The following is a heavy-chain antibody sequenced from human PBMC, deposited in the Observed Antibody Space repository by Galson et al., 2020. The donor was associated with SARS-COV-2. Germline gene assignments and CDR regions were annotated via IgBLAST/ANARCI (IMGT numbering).Heavy chain of an antibody. CDR3: ARARYSSSSHPMENYYYYMDV. CDR1: GFTFSDYY. V-gene: IGHV3-11*01. D-gene: IGHD6-6*01. Sequence: NSGGSLRLSCAASGFTFSDYYMSWIRQAPGKGLEWVSYISSSGSTIYYADSVKGRFTISRDNAKNSLYLQMNSLRAEDTAVYYCARARYSSSSHPMENYYYYMDVWGKGTTVTVSS. J-gene: IGHJ6*03. CDR2: ISSSGSTI.